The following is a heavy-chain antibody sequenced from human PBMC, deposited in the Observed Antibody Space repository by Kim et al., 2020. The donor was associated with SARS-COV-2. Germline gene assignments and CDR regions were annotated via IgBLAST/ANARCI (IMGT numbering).Heavy chain of an antibody. Sequence: ASVKVSCKASGYTFSDYSIHWVRQAPGQGLEWMGWINPNTGGAKYAQKFQGGVTITRDTSLSTAYMELTNLKFDDTAVYYCARDLGGFDSSGYFCHWGQGTLVTLSS. J-gene: IGHJ4*01. D-gene: IGHD3-22*01. CDR2: INPNTGGA. V-gene: IGHV1-2*02. CDR3: ARDLGGFDSSGYFCH. CDR1: GYTFSDYS.